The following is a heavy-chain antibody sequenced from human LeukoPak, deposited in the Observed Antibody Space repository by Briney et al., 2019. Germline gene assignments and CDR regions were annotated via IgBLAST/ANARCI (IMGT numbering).Heavy chain of an antibody. CDR2: IVVGSGNT. Sequence: SVKVSCKASGFTFTSSAVQWVRQARGQRLEWIGWIVVGSGNTNYAQKFQGRVTMTRDTSTGTVYMELSSLRSEDTAVYYCAREERAIAAAGRGAFDYWGQGTLVTVSS. V-gene: IGHV1-58*01. CDR3: AREERAIAAAGRGAFDY. CDR1: GFTFTSSA. J-gene: IGHJ4*02. D-gene: IGHD6-13*01.